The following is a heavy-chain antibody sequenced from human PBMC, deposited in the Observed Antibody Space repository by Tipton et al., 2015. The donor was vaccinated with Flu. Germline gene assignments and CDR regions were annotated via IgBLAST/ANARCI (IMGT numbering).Heavy chain of an antibody. V-gene: IGHV4-59*01. J-gene: IGHJ4*02. CDR3: ARGVLHFDY. D-gene: IGHD2-15*01. CDR2: IYYSGST. Sequence: TLSLTCTVSGGSISSYYWSWIRQPPGKGLEWIGYIYYSGSTNYNPSLKSRVTISVDTSKNQFSLKLSSVTAADTAVYYFARGVLHFDYWGQGTLVTVSS. CDR1: GGSISSYY.